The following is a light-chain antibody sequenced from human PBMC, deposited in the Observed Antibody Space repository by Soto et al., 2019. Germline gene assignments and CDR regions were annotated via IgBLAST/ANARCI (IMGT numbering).Light chain of an antibody. CDR1: RSNIGNNA. Sequence: QSVLTQPPSASGTPGQRVTISCSGSRSNIGNNAVTWYQQFPGTAPKLLIYNNNQRPSGVPDRFSGSKSGTSASLAISGLQSEDEAEYYCATWDDSLNDRCVFGGGTKLTVL. J-gene: IGLJ3*02. CDR2: NNN. CDR3: ATWDDSLNDRCV. V-gene: IGLV1-44*01.